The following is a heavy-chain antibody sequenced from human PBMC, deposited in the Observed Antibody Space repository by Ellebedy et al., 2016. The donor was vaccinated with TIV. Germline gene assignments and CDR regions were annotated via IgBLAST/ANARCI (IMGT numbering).Heavy chain of an antibody. CDR1: GFTFSSSA. D-gene: IGHD2-15*01. Sequence: GESLKISCAASGFTFSSSAMYWVRQAPGKGLEWVSIISYDGNSKYYATSVKGRFTISRDNSKNTLYLQMNSLRTDGTAVYYCARGWSTPDYWGQGTLVTVSS. CDR3: ARGWSTPDY. CDR2: ISYDGNSK. J-gene: IGHJ4*02. V-gene: IGHV3-30-3*01.